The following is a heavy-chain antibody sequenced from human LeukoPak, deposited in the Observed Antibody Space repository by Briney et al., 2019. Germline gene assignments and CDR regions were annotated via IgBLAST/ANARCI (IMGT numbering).Heavy chain of an antibody. CDR1: GFTFNIHG. CDR3: ARVSRRLVPPNYYYYYMDV. Sequence: GGSLRLSCAASGFTFNIHGMNWVRQAPGKGLEWVSVIYSGGSTYYADSVKGRFTISRDNSKNTLYLQMNSLRAEDTAVYYCARVSRRLVPPNYYYYYMDVWGKGTTVTISS. V-gene: IGHV3-53*01. CDR2: IYSGGST. J-gene: IGHJ6*03. D-gene: IGHD3-9*01.